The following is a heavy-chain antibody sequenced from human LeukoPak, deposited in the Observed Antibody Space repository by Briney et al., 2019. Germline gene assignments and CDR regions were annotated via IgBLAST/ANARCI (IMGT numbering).Heavy chain of an antibody. CDR2: MNPNSGNT. D-gene: IGHD4-17*01. V-gene: IGHV1-8*02. CDR3: ASWRDYMTTVTTDY. J-gene: IGHJ4*02. CDR1: GYTFTNFP. Sequence: ASVKVSCKASGYTFTNFPIGWVRQAPGQGLEWMGWMNPNSGNTGYAQKFQGRVTMTRNTSISTAYMELSSLRSEDTAVYYCASWRDYMTTVTTDYWGQGTLVTVSS.